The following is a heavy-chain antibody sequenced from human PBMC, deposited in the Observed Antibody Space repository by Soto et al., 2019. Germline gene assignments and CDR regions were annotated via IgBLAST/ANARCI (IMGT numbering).Heavy chain of an antibody. CDR1: GGTFSSYT. D-gene: IGHD3-9*01. Sequence: QVQLVQSGAEVKKPGSSMKVSCKASGGTFSSYTISWVRQAPGQGLEWMGRIIPILGIANYAQKFQGRVTITADKSTSTAYMELSSLRSEDTAVYYCARVPAYYDILTGYYHDAFDIWGQGTMVTVSS. J-gene: IGHJ3*02. V-gene: IGHV1-69*02. CDR2: IIPILGIA. CDR3: ARVPAYYDILTGYYHDAFDI.